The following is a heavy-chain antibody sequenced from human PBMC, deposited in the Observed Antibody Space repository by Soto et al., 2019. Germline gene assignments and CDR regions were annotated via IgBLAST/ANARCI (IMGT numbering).Heavy chain of an antibody. Sequence: GGSLRLSCAASGFTFSSYGMHWVRQAPGKGLEWVAVIWYDGSNKYYADSVKGRFTISRDNSKNTLYLQMNSLRAEDTAVYYCARDKGSSSWSYYYYYGMDVWGQGTTVTVS. V-gene: IGHV3-33*01. D-gene: IGHD6-13*01. CDR1: GFTFSSYG. CDR2: IWYDGSNK. J-gene: IGHJ6*02. CDR3: ARDKGSSSWSYYYYYGMDV.